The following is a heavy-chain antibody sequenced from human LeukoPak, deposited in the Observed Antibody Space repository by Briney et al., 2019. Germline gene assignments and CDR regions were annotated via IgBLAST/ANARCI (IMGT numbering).Heavy chain of an antibody. CDR2: ISGSGGST. CDR3: ANGLYCGGDCYSGFFDY. Sequence: TGGSLRLSCAASGFTFSDYYMSWVRQAPGKGLEWVSAISGSGGSTYYADSVKGRFTISRDNSKNTLYLQMNSLRAEDTAVYYCANGLYCGGDCYSGFFDYWGQGTLVTVSS. CDR1: GFTFSDYY. V-gene: IGHV3-23*01. J-gene: IGHJ4*02. D-gene: IGHD2-21*02.